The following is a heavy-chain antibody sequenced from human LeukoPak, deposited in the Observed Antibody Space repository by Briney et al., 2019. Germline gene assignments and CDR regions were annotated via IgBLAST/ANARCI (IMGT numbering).Heavy chain of an antibody. CDR3: ARGNYGEALGY. CDR2: ISYDGSNK. Sequence: GRSLRLCCAASGFTFSSYAMHWVRQAPGKGLEWVAVISYDGSNKYYADSVKGRFTISRDNSKNTLYLQMNSLRAEDTAVYYCARGNYGEALGYWGQGTLVTVSS. CDR1: GFTFSSYA. V-gene: IGHV3-30-3*01. D-gene: IGHD4-17*01. J-gene: IGHJ4*02.